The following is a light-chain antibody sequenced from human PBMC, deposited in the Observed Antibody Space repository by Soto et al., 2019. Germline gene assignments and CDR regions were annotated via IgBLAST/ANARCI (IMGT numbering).Light chain of an antibody. CDR1: QTLRRTY. CDR3: HQYDNAPQT. CDR2: GAS. Sequence: EVVLTQSPGTLSLSPGESATLSCRASQTLRRTYIAWYQQKPGQAPRVLIYGASKRATGIPDRFSGSGSGTDFSLTISRLEPEDFEVYYCHQYDNAPQTYGQGTKVDIK. V-gene: IGKV3-20*01. J-gene: IGKJ2*01.